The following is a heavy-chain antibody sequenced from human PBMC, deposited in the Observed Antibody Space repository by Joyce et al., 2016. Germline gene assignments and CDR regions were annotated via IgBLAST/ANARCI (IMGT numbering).Heavy chain of an antibody. CDR2: VSYEGRTK. CDR3: VRDLRTAVATPL. D-gene: IGHD4-23*01. CDR1: GFTFSSYA. V-gene: IGHV3-30*09. Sequence: QVQLVESGGGVVQPGRSLRLSCAASGFTFSSYAMHWVRQAPGKGLEWVSGVSYEGRTKCYADSAKGRFAISRDNSKNTLSLEMNTLEAEDTAMYYCVRDLRTAVATPLWGQGTLVTVSS. J-gene: IGHJ4*02.